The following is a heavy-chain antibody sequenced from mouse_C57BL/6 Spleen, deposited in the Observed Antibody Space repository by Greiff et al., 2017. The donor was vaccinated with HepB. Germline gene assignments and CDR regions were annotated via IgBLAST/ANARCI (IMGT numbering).Heavy chain of an antibody. Sequence: QVQLQQPGAELVKPGASVKMSCKASGYTFTSYWITWVKQRPGQGLEWIGDIYPGSGSTNYNEKFKSKATLTVDTSSSTAYMQLSSLTSEDSAVYYCARSGTTVVATPWYFDVWGTGTTVTVSS. CDR1: GYTFTSYW. CDR2: IYPGSGST. D-gene: IGHD1-1*01. V-gene: IGHV1-55*01. CDR3: ARSGTTVVATPWYFDV. J-gene: IGHJ1*03.